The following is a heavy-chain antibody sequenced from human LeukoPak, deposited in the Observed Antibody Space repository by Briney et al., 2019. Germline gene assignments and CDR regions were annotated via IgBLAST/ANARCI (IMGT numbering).Heavy chain of an antibody. Sequence: GGSLRLSCAASGFTFSSYSMNWVRQAPGKGLEWVSSISSSSSYIYYADSVKGRFTISRDNAKNSLYLQMNSLRAEDTAVYYCARDREMATISYYFDYWGQGTLVTVFS. CDR2: ISSSSSYI. CDR1: GFTFSSYS. CDR3: ARDREMATISYYFDY. V-gene: IGHV3-21*01. D-gene: IGHD5-24*01. J-gene: IGHJ4*02.